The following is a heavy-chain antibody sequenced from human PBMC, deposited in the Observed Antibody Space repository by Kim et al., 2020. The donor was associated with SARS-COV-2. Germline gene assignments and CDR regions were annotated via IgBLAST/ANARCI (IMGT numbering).Heavy chain of an antibody. J-gene: IGHJ4*02. V-gene: IGHV3-21*01. CDR2: ISNSSSYI. CDR3: ARDPRGYSYGPGNY. Sequence: GGSLRLSCAASGFTFRSYSMNWVRQAPGKGLEWVSLISNSSSYIYYADSVKGRFIISRDNAKNSLYLQMNSLRAEDTAVYYCARDPRGYSYGPGNYCGQG. CDR1: GFTFRSYS. D-gene: IGHD5-18*01.